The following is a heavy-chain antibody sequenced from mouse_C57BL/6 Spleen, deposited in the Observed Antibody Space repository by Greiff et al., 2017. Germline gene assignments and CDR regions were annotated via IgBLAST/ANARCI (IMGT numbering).Heavy chain of an antibody. D-gene: IGHD1-1*01. J-gene: IGHJ2*01. CDR3: AREGLITTVVAPFDY. CDR1: GYSFTDYN. V-gene: IGHV1-39*01. Sequence: VQLQQSGPELVKPGASVKISCKASGYSFTDYNMNWVKQSNGKSLEWIGVINPNYGTTSYNQKFKGKATLTVDQSSSTAYMQLNSLTSEDSAVYYWAREGLITTVVAPFDYWGQGTTLTVSS. CDR2: INPNYGTT.